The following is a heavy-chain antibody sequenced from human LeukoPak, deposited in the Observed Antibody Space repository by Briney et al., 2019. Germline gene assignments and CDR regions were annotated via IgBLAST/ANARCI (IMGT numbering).Heavy chain of an antibody. J-gene: IGHJ6*02. CDR2: IYYSGST. V-gene: IGHV4-31*03. Sequence: PSETLSLTCTVSGGSISSGGYYWSWIRQHPGKGLEWIGYIYYSGSTYYNPSLKSRVTISVDTSKNQFSLKLSSVTAADTAVYYCARGYYDSSGYIPPYYYGMDVWGQGTMVTVSS. D-gene: IGHD3-22*01. CDR1: GGSISSGGYY. CDR3: ARGYYDSSGYIPPYYYGMDV.